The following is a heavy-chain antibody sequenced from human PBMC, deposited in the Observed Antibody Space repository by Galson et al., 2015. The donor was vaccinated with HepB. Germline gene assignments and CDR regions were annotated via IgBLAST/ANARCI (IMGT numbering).Heavy chain of an antibody. J-gene: IGHJ4*02. Sequence: SLRLSCAASGFTFSSYAMSWVRQAPGKGLEWVSAISGSGGSTYYADSVKGRFTISRDNSKNTLYLQMNSLRAEDTAVYYCASIWFGEPQGDYWGQGTLVTVSS. D-gene: IGHD3-10*01. CDR2: ISGSGGST. CDR1: GFTFSSYA. CDR3: ASIWFGEPQGDY. V-gene: IGHV3-23*01.